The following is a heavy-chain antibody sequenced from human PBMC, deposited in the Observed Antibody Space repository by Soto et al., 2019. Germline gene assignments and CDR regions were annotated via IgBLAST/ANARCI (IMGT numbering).Heavy chain of an antibody. CDR2: ISGSTGST. J-gene: IGHJ6*03. CDR1: GFTFSNFA. CDR3: AKDTISSPYYMDV. D-gene: IGHD2-2*01. V-gene: IGHV3-23*01. Sequence: EVQVLETGGGLVQPGGYLRLSCAASGFTFSNFAMSWVRHAPGKGLEWVSEISGSTGSTYYADSVKGRFTISRDNSKNTLHLQINSLRAEDTAVYYSAKDTISSPYYMDVWGKGTTITVSS.